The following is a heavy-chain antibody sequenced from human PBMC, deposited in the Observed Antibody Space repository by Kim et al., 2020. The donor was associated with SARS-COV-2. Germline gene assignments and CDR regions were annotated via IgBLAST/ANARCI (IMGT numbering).Heavy chain of an antibody. V-gene: IGHV3-15*01. CDR1: GFTFSNAW. J-gene: IGHJ6*02. CDR2: IKSKTDGGTT. D-gene: IGHD3-10*01. CDR3: IIWFGVLGYNYGMDV. Sequence: GGSLRLSCAASGFTFSNAWMSWVRQAPGKGLEWVGRIKSKTDGGTTDYAAPVKGRFTISRDDSKNTLYLQMNSLKTEDTAVYYCIIWFGVLGYNYGMDVWGQGTTVTVSS.